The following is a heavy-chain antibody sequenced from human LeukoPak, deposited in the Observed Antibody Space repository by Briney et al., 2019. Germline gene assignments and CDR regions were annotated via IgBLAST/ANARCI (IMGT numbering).Heavy chain of an antibody. V-gene: IGHV4-59*01. CDR2: IYYSGST. J-gene: IGHJ4*02. Sequence: PSETLSLTCTVYGGSFKSYYWNWIRQPPGKGLEWIGYIYYSGSTNYNPSLKSRVTISVDTSKNQFSLKLSSVTAADTAVYYCARDRWISSFFDYWGQGTLVTVSS. CDR3: ARDRWISSFFDY. D-gene: IGHD4-23*01. CDR1: GGSFKSYY.